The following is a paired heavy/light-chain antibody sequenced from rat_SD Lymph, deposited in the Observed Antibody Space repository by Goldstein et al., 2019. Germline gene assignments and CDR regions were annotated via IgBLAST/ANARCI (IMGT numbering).Heavy chain of an antibody. V-gene: IGHV2S18*01. CDR3: ARAERRWEQLPNWFAY. Sequence: QVQLKESGPGLVQPSQTLSLTCTVSGFSLTSYSVHWVRQHSGKSLEWMGRMWSDGDTSYNSAFTSRLSISRDTSKSQVFLKMNSLQTEDTGTYYCARAERRWEQLPNWFAYWGQGTLVTVSS. J-gene: IGHJ3*01. CDR1: GFSLTSYS. D-gene: IGHD1-10*01. CDR2: MWSDGDT.
Light chain of an antibody. Sequence: DIQMTQSPSSMSASLGDTVTITCLASQDIGNYLSWYQQKPGKSPKLMIYGATNLEDGVPSRFSGSRSGSDYSLTINSLGYDDEGIYHCHQYYEYPLTFGSGTKLEIK. CDR1: QDIGNY. V-gene: IGKV14S8*01. J-gene: IGKJ5*01. CDR2: GAT. CDR3: HQYYEYPLT.